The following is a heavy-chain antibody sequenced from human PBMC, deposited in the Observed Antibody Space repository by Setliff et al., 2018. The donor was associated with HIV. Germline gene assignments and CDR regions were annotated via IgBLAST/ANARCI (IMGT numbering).Heavy chain of an antibody. D-gene: IGHD3-16*01. J-gene: IGHJ5*02. CDR2: INPNSGGT. V-gene: IGHV1-2*02. CDR3: ARDPYDTSENPYDP. Sequence: ASVKVSCKASGYTFTTNYIHWARQAPGQGLEWMGWINPNSGGTNYAQKFQGRVAMTRDTSMSTAYMELNRLTFDDTAVYYCARDPYDTSENPYDPWGQGTLVTVSS. CDR1: GYTFTTNY.